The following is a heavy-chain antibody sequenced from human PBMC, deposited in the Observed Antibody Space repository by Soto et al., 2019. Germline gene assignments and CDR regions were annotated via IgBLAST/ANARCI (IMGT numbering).Heavy chain of an antibody. CDR3: ARDDDSAMALNFDY. Sequence: EVQLVESGGGLVQPGGSLRLSCAASGFTFDSYSMNWVRQAPGKGLEWVSYIDSSSSNKDYADSVKGRFTISRDNAKNALYLQMSSPRDEDTAVYYCARDDDSAMALNFDYWGQGTLVTVSS. D-gene: IGHD5-18*01. CDR2: IDSSSSNK. CDR1: GFTFDSYS. J-gene: IGHJ4*02. V-gene: IGHV3-48*02.